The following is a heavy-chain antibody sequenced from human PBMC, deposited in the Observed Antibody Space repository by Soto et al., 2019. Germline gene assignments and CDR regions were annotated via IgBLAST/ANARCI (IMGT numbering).Heavy chain of an antibody. CDR3: ARDESGEYSSSSPLLYYYYYGMDV. V-gene: IGHV6-1*01. CDR2: TYYRSKWYN. Sequence: PSKTLSLTCAISGDSVSSNSAAWNWIGQSPSRGLEWLGRTYYRSKWYNDYAVSVKSRITINPDTSKNQFSLQLNSVTPEDTAVYYCARDESGEYSSSSPLLYYYYYGMDVWGQGTTVTVSS. J-gene: IGHJ6*02. D-gene: IGHD6-6*01. CDR1: GDSVSSNSAA.